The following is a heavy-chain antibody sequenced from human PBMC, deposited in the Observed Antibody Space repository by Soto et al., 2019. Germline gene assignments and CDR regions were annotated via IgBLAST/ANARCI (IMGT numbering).Heavy chain of an antibody. CDR1: GDSVSSNTAA. Sequence: PSQTLSLICAISGDSVSSNTAAWNWIRSSPSRGLEWLGRTYYRSNWRHDYAVSVKSRITVNPDTSKNHFSLQLNSVTPDDAAVYYCARGVAGSGFDLWGQGTRVTVSS. J-gene: IGHJ4*02. V-gene: IGHV6-1*01. D-gene: IGHD6-19*01. CDR3: ARGVAGSGFDL. CDR2: TYYRSNWRH.